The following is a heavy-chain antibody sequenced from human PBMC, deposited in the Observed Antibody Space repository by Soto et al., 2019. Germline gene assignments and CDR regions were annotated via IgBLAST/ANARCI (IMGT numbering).Heavy chain of an antibody. CDR2: IFYIGST. Sequence: SETLSLTCAVSGGSISSGGYSWNWIRQHPGKGLEWIGYIFYIGSTYYNPSLKSRVTISVDTSKNQFSLKLSSVTAADTAVYYCARSIDSWGQGTLVTVSS. J-gene: IGHJ5*01. CDR1: GGSISSGGYS. CDR3: ARSIDS. V-gene: IGHV4-31*11.